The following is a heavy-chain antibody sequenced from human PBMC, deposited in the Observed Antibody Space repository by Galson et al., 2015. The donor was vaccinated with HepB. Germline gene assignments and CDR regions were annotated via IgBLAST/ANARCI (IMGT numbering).Heavy chain of an antibody. J-gene: IGHJ4*02. V-gene: IGHV3-30-3*01. CDR2: ISYDGSNK. Sequence: SLRLSCAASGFTFSSYAMHWVRQAPGKGLEWVAVISYDGSNKYYADSVKGRFTISRDNSKNTLYLQMNSLRAEDTAVYYCASEGRKRWLRRDYWGQGTLVTVSS. CDR3: ASEGRKRWLRRDY. CDR1: GFTFSSYA. D-gene: IGHD5-24*01.